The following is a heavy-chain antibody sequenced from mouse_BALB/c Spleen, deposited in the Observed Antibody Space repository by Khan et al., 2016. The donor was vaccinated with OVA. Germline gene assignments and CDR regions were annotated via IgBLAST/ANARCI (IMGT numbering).Heavy chain of an antibody. CDR1: GYTFPEYT. D-gene: IGHD3-3*01. J-gene: IGHJ4*01. CDR3: ARDAGRS. CDR2: INPKNGGT. Sequence: EVQLQESGPELVKPGASVKISCKTSGYTFPEYTVHWVKQSLGKSPDWIGVINPKNGGTAYNQKFKGKATLTVDKSSSTAYMEFRSLTSEDDAVNYCARDAGRSWGQGTSVTVAS. V-gene: IGHV1-18*01.